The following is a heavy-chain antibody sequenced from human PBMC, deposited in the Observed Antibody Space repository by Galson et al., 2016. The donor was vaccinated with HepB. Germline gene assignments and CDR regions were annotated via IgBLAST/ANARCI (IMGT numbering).Heavy chain of an antibody. V-gene: IGHV1-18*04. J-gene: IGHJ4*02. CDR3: ARLAGFSVASWVEDY. CDR2: ISAYNGDT. Sequence: SVKVSCKASGYTFTNYGISWVRQAPGQGLEWVAWISAYNGDTSYAQRFQDRVTMTTDTSTNTAYMELRSLRSDDTAVFYCARLAGFSVASWVEDYWGQGTLVTVSS. CDR1: GYTFTNYG. D-gene: IGHD1-1*01.